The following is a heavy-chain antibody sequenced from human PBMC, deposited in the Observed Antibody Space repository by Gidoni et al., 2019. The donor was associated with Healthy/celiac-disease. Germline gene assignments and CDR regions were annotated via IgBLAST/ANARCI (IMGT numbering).Heavy chain of an antibody. D-gene: IGHD5-12*01. J-gene: IGHJ4*02. Sequence: EVQLLESGGGLVQPGGSLRLSCAASGFPFCSYAMSWVRQAPGKGLGWVSAISGSGGSTYYADSVKGRFTISRDNSKNTLYLQMNSLRAEDTAVYYCAKEMATIPLFDYWGQGTLVTVSS. CDR2: ISGSGGST. CDR1: GFPFCSYA. CDR3: AKEMATIPLFDY. V-gene: IGHV3-23*01.